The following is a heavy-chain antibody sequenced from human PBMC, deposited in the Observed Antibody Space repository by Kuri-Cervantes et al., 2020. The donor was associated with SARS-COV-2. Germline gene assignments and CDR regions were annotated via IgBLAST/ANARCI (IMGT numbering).Heavy chain of an antibody. CDR1: GFTFSSYA. CDR2: ISYDGNNE. J-gene: IGHJ6*01. CDR3: ARDLRKGQQIILGTFHYYGMEV. D-gene: IGHD6-13*01. Sequence: GESLKISCAASGFTFSSYAIHWVRQTPGKGLEWVAVISYDGNNEYYADSVKGRFTISRDSSRNTLSLQMNSLRTEDTAVYYCARDLRKGQQIILGTFHYYGMEVWGQGTTVTVSS. V-gene: IGHV3-30-3*01.